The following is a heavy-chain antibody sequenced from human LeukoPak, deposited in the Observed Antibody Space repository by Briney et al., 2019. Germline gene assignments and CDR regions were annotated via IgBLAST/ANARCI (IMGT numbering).Heavy chain of an antibody. V-gene: IGHV4-34*01. CDR3: ARGYCSGGSCVTLDY. Sequence: SETLSLTCAVYGGSFSGYYWSWIRQPPGKGLEWIGEINHSGSTNYNPSLKSRVTISVDTSKNQFSLKLSSVTAADTAAYYCARGYCSGGSCVTLDYWGQGTLVTVSS. J-gene: IGHJ4*02. CDR1: GGSFSGYY. D-gene: IGHD2-15*01. CDR2: INHSGST.